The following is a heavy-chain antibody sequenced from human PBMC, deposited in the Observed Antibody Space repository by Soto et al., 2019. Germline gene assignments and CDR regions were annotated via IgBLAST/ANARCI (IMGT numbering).Heavy chain of an antibody. J-gene: IGHJ4*02. CDR3: ARDRGMGNCGGECYKIEF. CDR1: GDSIGSGHHV. Sequence: SLSLPCSVSGDSIGSGHHVWSWIRQIPGKGLEWIGYIYFTGNTYYNPSLQSRATISVDTSRNVLSLKLTSVTDADTAIYYCARDRGMGNCGGECYKIEFWGQGAQVTV. CDR2: IYFTGNT. D-gene: IGHD2-21*01. V-gene: IGHV4-31*03.